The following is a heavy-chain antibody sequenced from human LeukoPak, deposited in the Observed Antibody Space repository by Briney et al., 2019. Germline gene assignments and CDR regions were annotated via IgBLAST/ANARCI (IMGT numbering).Heavy chain of an antibody. D-gene: IGHD5-12*01. CDR1: GFTFSTYS. CDR2: ISGSGGTT. Sequence: QSGGSLRLSCAASGFTFSTYSMNWVRQAPGKGLEWVSLISGSGGTTFYADSVKGRFAISRDNSKNTLYLQMNSLRVEDTAVYYCAKDRGYDFSYGLDVWGQGATVTVSS. V-gene: IGHV3-23*01. CDR3: AKDRGYDFSYGLDV. J-gene: IGHJ6*02.